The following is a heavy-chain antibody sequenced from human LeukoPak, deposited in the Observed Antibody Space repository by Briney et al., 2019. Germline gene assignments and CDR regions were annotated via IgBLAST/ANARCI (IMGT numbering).Heavy chain of an antibody. J-gene: IGHJ4*02. CDR3: ARDMTHNLRYFDY. Sequence: SVKVSCKASGGTFSSYAISWVRQAPGQGLEWMGRIIPILGIANYAQKSQGRVTITADKSTSTAYMELSSLRSEDTAVYYCARDMTHNLRYFDYWGQGTLVTVSS. V-gene: IGHV1-69*04. CDR1: GGTFSSYA. CDR2: IIPILGIA.